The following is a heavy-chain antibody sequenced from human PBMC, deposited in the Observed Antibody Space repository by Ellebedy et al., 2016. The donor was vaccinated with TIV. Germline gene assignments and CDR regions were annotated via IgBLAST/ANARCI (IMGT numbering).Heavy chain of an antibody. CDR2: IHPGDSNT. CDR1: GYSFTNYW. V-gene: IGHV5-51*01. J-gene: IGHJ4*02. D-gene: IGHD5/OR15-5a*01. CDR3: AASRLGVYDYYY. Sequence: KVSCKVSGYSFTNYWIGWVRQMPGKGLDWMGAIHPGDSNTKYSPSFQGQVTISADKSINTAYLQWSSLKASDTAMYYCAASRLGVYDYYYWGQGTLVTVSS.